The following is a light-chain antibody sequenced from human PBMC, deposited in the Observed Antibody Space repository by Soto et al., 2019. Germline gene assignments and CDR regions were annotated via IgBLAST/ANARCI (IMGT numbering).Light chain of an antibody. CDR2: KAS. CDR1: QSISHW. CDR3: QQYNSYTLT. V-gene: IGKV1-5*03. J-gene: IGKJ4*01. Sequence: DIHMTQSPSTLSASVGDRVTITCRASQSISHWLAWYQQKPGKAPKLLIYKASSLESGVPSRFSGTGSGTEFTLTISSLQPDDFASYYCQQYNSYTLTFGGGTKVEIK.